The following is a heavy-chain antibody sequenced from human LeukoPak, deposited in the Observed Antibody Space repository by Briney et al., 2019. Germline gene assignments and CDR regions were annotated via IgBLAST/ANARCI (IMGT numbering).Heavy chain of an antibody. CDR1: GGSFSGYY. CDR3: ATGYYYYGMDV. CDR2: INHSGST. V-gene: IGHV4-34*01. Sequence: SETLSLTCAVYGGSFSGYYWSWIRQPPGKGLEWIGEINHSGSTNYNPSLKSRVTISVDTSKNQFSLKLSSVTAADTAVYYCATGYYYYGMDVWGQGTTVTVSS. J-gene: IGHJ6*02.